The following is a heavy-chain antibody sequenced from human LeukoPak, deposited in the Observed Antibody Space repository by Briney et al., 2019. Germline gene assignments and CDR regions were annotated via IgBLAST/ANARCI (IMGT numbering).Heavy chain of an antibody. V-gene: IGHV4-4*07. CDR3: ARELGTTVSFDY. CDR2: IYTSGSS. CDR1: DGPISSYY. J-gene: IGHJ4*02. Sequence: SETLSLTCTVSDGPISSYYWSWIRRPAGKGLEWIGQIYTSGSSNYNPSLKSRVTMSIDTSKNQFSLKVRSVTAADTAVYYCARELGTTVSFDYWGRGAQVTVSS. D-gene: IGHD1-26*01.